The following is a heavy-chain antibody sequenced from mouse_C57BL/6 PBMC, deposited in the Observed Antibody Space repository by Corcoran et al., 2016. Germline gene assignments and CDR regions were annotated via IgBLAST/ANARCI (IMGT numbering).Heavy chain of an antibody. CDR3: ARELFFYAMDY. CDR2: ISYDGSN. CDR1: GYSITSGYY. V-gene: IGHV3-6*01. D-gene: IGHD1-1*02. J-gene: IGHJ4*01. Sequence: DVQLQESGPGLVKPSQSLSLTCSVTGYSITSGYYWNWIRQFPGNKLEWMGYISYDGSNNYNPSLKNRISITRDTSKNQFFLKLNSVTTEDTATYYCARELFFYAMDYWSQGTSVTVSS.